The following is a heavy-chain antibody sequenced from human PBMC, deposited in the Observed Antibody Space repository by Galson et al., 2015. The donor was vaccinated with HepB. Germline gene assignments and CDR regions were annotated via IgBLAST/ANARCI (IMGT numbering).Heavy chain of an antibody. V-gene: IGHV4-4*07. CDR3: ARALLGEEVVPAALRYYYYLDV. J-gene: IGHJ6*03. D-gene: IGHD2-2*01. CDR2: IYTSGST. CDR1: GGSISSYY. Sequence: ETLSLTCTVSGGSISSYYWSWIRQPAGKGLEWIGRIYTSGSTNYNPSLKSRVTMSVDTSKNQFSLKLSSVTAADTAVYYCARALLGEEVVPAALRYYYYLDVWGKGTPVTVSS.